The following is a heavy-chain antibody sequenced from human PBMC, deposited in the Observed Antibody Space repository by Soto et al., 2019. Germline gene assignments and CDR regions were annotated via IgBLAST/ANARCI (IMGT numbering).Heavy chain of an antibody. V-gene: IGHV3-23*01. CDR2: ILVGGST. J-gene: IGHJ3*02. Sequence: AGSLRLSCAASGFICSSYDMSWVRQAPGKGLEWVSTILVGGSTHYEDSVKGRFTISRDESKNTVYLQMHSLTAGDTAVYYCAKATATSGGAFDICGQGTMVTVSS. CDR3: AKATATSGGAFDI. D-gene: IGHD1-1*01. CDR1: GFICSSYD.